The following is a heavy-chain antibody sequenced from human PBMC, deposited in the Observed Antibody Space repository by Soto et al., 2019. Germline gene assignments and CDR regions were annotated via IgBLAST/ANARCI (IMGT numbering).Heavy chain of an antibody. V-gene: IGHV5-51*01. CDR3: ARHVLYMVQGVMNPNPHPTDY. J-gene: IGHJ4*02. CDR2: IYPGDSDT. Sequence: GESLKISCKGSGYSFTSYWIGWVRQMPGKGLEWMGIIYPGDSDTRYSPSFQGQVTISADKSISTAYLQWSSLKASDTAMYYCARHVLYMVQGVMNPNPHPTDYWGQGTLVTVSS. CDR1: GYSFTSYW. D-gene: IGHD3-10*01.